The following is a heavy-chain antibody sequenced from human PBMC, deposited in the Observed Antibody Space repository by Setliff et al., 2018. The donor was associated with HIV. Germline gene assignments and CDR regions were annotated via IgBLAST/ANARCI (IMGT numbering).Heavy chain of an antibody. CDR1: GFTFDDYG. D-gene: IGHD5-18*01. CDR3: ARDDSNGNTDAFDI. CDR2: IKQDGSKA. J-gene: IGHJ3*02. Sequence: GGSLRLSCTTSGFTFDDYGMSWVRQAPGKGLEWVADIKQDGSKAYYMDSVKGRFTISRDNPKNSLYLQMTSLRAEDTAVYYCARDDSNGNTDAFDIWGQGTTVTVSS. V-gene: IGHV3-7*04.